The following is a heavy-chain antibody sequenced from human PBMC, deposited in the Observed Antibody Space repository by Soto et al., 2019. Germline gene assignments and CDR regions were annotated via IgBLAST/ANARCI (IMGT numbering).Heavy chain of an antibody. Sequence: SVKVSCKASGGTFSSYAISWVRQAPGQGLEWMGGIIPIFGTANYAQKFQGRVTITADKSTSTAYMELSSLRSEDTAVYYCAGALGYCSSTSCYMGYYYYYGMDVWGQGTTVTVSS. V-gene: IGHV1-69*06. D-gene: IGHD2-2*02. CDR3: AGALGYCSSTSCYMGYYYYYGMDV. J-gene: IGHJ6*02. CDR1: GGTFSSYA. CDR2: IIPIFGTA.